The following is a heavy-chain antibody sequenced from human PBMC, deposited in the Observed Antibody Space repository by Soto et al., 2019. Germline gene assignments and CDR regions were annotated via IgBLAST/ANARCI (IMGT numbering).Heavy chain of an antibody. Sequence: ELQQSCPGLVKPSETLSLTCTVSGASISNTRSYWGSIRQPPWKGLEWIGSINYSVTAYSNPSLTRRVSISVDTSRSHLCLRLPSVSAAETALCFCALRVNVPSGYFDPWAR. CDR1: GASISNTRSY. J-gene: IGHJ2*01. CDR2: INYSVTA. CDR3: ALRVNVPSGYFDP. V-gene: IGHV4-39*01. D-gene: IGHD3-10*02.